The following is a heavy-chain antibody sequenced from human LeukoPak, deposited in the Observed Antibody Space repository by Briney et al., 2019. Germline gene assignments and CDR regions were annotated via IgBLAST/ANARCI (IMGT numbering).Heavy chain of an antibody. J-gene: IGHJ3*02. Sequence: ASVKVSCKASGYTFTSYGISWVRQAPGQGLEWMGWMNPNSGNTGYAQKFQGRVTMTRNTSISTAYMELSSLRSEDTAVYYCARGDYGDYVNDAFDIWGQGTMVTVSS. D-gene: IGHD4-17*01. V-gene: IGHV1-8*02. CDR3: ARGDYGDYVNDAFDI. CDR1: GYTFTSYG. CDR2: MNPNSGNT.